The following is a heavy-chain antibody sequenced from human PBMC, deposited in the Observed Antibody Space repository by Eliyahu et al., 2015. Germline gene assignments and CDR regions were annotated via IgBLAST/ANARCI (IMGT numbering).Heavy chain of an antibody. D-gene: IGHD3-3*01. CDR1: GYTFTRNH. CDR2: INPYSGST. V-gene: IGHV1-46*01. J-gene: IGHJ4*02. Sequence: QVQLVQSGAEVKKPGASVKVSCQASGYTFTRNHVHWVRQAPGQGLEWMAVINPYSGSTTYSQRFQGRVTMTRDTSTRTFYMDLSSLTFDDTAVYYCARDAGVLRFLEWDDPIYYFDSWGQGTLVTVSS. CDR3: ARDAGVLRFLEWDDPIYYFDS.